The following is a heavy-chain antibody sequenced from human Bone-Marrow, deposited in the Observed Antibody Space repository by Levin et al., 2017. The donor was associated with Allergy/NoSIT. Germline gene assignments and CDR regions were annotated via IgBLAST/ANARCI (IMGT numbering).Heavy chain of an antibody. D-gene: IGHD3-10*01. CDR1: GYTFTSYA. CDR3: ARGRRITMVQGVIITEYYYDYYMDV. V-gene: IGHV1-3*01. J-gene: IGHJ6*03. Sequence: GESLKISCKASGYTFTSYAMHWVRQAPGQRLEWMGWINAGNGNTKYSQKFQGRVTITRDTSASTAYMELSSLRSEDTAVYYCARGRRITMVQGVIITEYYYDYYMDVWGKGTTVTVSS. CDR2: INAGNGNT.